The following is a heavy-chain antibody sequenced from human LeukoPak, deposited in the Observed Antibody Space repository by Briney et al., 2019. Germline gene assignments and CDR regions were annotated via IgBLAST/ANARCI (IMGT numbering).Heavy chain of an antibody. CDR3: ASGGIRGWELLYSYYYYMDV. Sequence: SETLSLTCTVSGGSFSNYYWSWIRQPPGKGLEWIGFVSYSGSTNYNPSLKGRVTISVDTSKNQFSLKLSSVTAADTAVYYCASGGIRGWELLYSYYYYMDVWGKGTTVTVSS. J-gene: IGHJ6*03. CDR1: GGSFSNYY. D-gene: IGHD1-26*01. V-gene: IGHV4-59*01. CDR2: VSYSGST.